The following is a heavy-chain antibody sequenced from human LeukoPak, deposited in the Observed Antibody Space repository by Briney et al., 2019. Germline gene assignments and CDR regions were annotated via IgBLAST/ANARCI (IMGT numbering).Heavy chain of an antibody. CDR2: IGGDASRP. CDR3: AKDSVARNGIYDAFDI. D-gene: IGHD6-19*01. J-gene: IGHJ3*02. Sequence: GGSLRLSCSAFRFIFSEYAMYWVRQAPGKGLEWVSVIGGDASRPYYADSVKGRFTISRDNSENILYLQMDSLRVEDTAVYYCAKDSVARNGIYDAFDIWGQGTTVTVSS. V-gene: IGHV3-23*01. CDR1: RFIFSEYA.